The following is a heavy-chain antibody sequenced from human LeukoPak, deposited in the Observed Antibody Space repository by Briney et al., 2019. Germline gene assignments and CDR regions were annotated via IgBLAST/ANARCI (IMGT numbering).Heavy chain of an antibody. CDR2: ISYDGGNK. J-gene: IGHJ6*02. Sequence: PGGSLRLSCAASGFTFSSYGMHWVRQAPGKGLEWVAVISYDGGNKYYADSVKGRFTISRDNSKNTLYLQMNSLRAEDTAVYYCALELDVWGQGTTVTVSS. V-gene: IGHV3-30*03. CDR1: GFTFSSYG. CDR3: ALELDV.